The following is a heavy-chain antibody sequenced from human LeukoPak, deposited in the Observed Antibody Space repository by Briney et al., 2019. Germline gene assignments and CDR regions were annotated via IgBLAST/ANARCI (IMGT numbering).Heavy chain of an antibody. CDR2: INSDGSST. D-gene: IGHD2-21*01. CDR3: ANVVGGH. Sequence: GGSLRLSCAASGFTFSSHYMHWVRQAPGKGLVWVSRINSDGSSTNYADSVKGRFTISRDNSKGTLYLQMNSLRAEDTAVYYCANVVGGHWGQGALVTVSS. CDR1: GFTFSSHY. J-gene: IGHJ1*01. V-gene: IGHV3-74*01.